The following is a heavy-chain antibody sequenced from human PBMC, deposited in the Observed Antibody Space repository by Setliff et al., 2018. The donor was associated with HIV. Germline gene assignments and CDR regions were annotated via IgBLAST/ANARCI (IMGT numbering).Heavy chain of an antibody. J-gene: IGHJ4*02. Sequence: PGGSLRLSCTASGFVFGDYLMSWVRQAPGKGLEWLGFIRSKDYGGAPAYAASVEDRLSISRDDSKSIAYLQMNTLKTEDTAVYYCTRNAGYSSGWLDYWGQGTLVTVSS. V-gene: IGHV3-49*04. D-gene: IGHD6-19*01. CDR2: IRSKDYGGAP. CDR1: GFVFGDYL. CDR3: TRNAGYSSGWLDY.